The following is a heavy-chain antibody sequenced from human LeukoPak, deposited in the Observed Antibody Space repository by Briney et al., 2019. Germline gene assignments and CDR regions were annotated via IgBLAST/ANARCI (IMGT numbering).Heavy chain of an antibody. CDR2: IKQDGSEK. J-gene: IGHJ4*02. V-gene: IGHV3-7*01. Sequence: GGSPRLSCAASGFTFSSYWMSWVRQAPGKVLEWVANIKQDGSEKYYVDSVKGRFTISRDNAKNSLYLQMNSLRAEDTAVYYCARDRIGGYNTFDYWGQGTLVTVSS. CDR1: GFTFSSYW. D-gene: IGHD5-24*01. CDR3: ARDRIGGYNTFDY.